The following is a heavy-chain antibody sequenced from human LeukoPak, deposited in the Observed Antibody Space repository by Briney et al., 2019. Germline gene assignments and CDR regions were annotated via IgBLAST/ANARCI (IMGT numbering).Heavy chain of an antibody. J-gene: IGHJ4*02. Sequence: SETLSLTCSVSGGSISNTPYHWGRNRQAPGQGLEWIGSIYYTGTAYYSPLLKHRLILSVDTSNNQFSLQLSSISAAETAVYYCAKVAVAGRVFGYWGQGTLVTVSS. D-gene: IGHD6-19*01. CDR2: IYYTGTA. V-gene: IGHV4-39*07. CDR3: AKVAVAGRVFGY. CDR1: GGSISNTPYH.